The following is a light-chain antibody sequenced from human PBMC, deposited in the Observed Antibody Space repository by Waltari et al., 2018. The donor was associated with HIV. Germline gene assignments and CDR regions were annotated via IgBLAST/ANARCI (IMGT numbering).Light chain of an antibody. CDR2: GVS. J-gene: IGLJ2*01. Sequence: QSALTQPASVSGSPGPSVTISCTAPSSELGGYDYVSWYQQHPGKAPKLMIYGVSSRPSGVSNRFSGSRSGNTASLTISGLQAEDEADYYCSAYTSSSTLAVFGGGTKLTVL. V-gene: IGLV2-14*01. CDR3: SAYTSSSTLAV. CDR1: SSELGGYDY.